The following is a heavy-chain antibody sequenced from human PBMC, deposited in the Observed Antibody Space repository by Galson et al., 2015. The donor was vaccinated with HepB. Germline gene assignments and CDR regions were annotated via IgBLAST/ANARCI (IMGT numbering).Heavy chain of an antibody. CDR2: ITGNGQWT. J-gene: IGHJ4*02. V-gene: IGHV3-23*01. D-gene: IGHD1-7*01. CDR3: ARRRGTSFGEFDS. CDR1: GFSFSGHA. Sequence: SLRLSCAASGFSFSGHAMSWVRQAPGEGLEWVSAITGNGQWTDYADSVKGRFTISRDNAKNTVYLQIDSLRVEDTAVFYCARRRGTSFGEFDSWGQGTLVTVSS.